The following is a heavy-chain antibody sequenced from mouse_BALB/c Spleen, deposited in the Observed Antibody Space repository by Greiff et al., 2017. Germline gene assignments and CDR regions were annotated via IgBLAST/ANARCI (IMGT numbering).Heavy chain of an antibody. J-gene: IGHJ2*01. V-gene: IGHV7-3*02. D-gene: IGHD2-3*01. Sequence: EVNVVESGGGLVQPGGSLRLSCATSGFTFTDYYMSWVRQPPGKALEWLGFIRNKANGYTTEYSASVKGRFTISRDNSQSILYLQMNTLRAEDSATYYCARVDGYFDYWGQGTTLTVAS. CDR3: ARVDGYFDY. CDR1: GFTFTDYY. CDR2: IRNKANGYTT.